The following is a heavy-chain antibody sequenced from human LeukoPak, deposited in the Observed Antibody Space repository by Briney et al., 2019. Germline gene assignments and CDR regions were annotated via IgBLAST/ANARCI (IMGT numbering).Heavy chain of an antibody. CDR2: INYSGST. CDR3: AGTSITIFGDSFDP. Sequence: SETLSLTCTVSGGSISSDNYQWSWIRQPPGKGLEWIGYINYSGSTYYSPSLKSRVTISVDTSKNQFSLKLSSVTAADTAVYYCAGTSITIFGDSFDPWGQGTLVTVSS. J-gene: IGHJ5*02. V-gene: IGHV4-30-4*01. CDR1: GGSISSDNYQ. D-gene: IGHD3-3*01.